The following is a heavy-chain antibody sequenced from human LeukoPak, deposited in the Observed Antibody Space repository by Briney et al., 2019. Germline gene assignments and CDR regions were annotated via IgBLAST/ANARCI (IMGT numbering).Heavy chain of an antibody. V-gene: IGHV3-21*05. CDR3: ARDTFQPGLIDS. CDR1: GFTFSLYA. J-gene: IGHJ4*02. D-gene: IGHD2-2*01. CDR2: INDESSDI. Sequence: GGSLRLSCAASGFTFSLYAMNWLRQAPGKGLEWVSYINDESSDIHYAGSVRGRFTISRDDARQTLYLQLSSLRVEDTAVYYCARDTFQPGLIDSWGQGTLVTVSS.